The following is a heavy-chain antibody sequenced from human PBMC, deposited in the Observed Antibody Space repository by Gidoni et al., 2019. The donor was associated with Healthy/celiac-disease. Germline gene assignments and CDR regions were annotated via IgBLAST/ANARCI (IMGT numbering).Heavy chain of an antibody. Sequence: QVQLVQSGAEVKKPGASVKVSCKAAGYTFNSYYMHWVRQAPGQGLEWMGIINPSDGSTSYAQKFQGRVTMTRDTSTSTVYMELSSLRSEDTAVYYCARMGAVAGNPDYWGQGTLVTVSS. CDR3: ARMGAVAGNPDY. D-gene: IGHD6-19*01. CDR2: INPSDGST. J-gene: IGHJ4*02. CDR1: GYTFNSYY. V-gene: IGHV1-46*02.